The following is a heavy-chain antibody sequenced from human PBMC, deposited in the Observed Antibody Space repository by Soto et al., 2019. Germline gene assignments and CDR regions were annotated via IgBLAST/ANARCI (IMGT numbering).Heavy chain of an antibody. Sequence: GGSLRLSCAASGFTVSSNYMSWVRQAPGKGLEWVSVIYSGGSTYYADSVKGRFTISRDNSKNTLYLQMNSLRAEDTAVYYCARGGAMVTGFGVYYYYGMDVWGQGTTVTVSS. CDR2: IYSGGST. CDR3: ARGGAMVTGFGVYYYYGMDV. J-gene: IGHJ6*02. V-gene: IGHV3-53*01. D-gene: IGHD5-18*01. CDR1: GFTVSSNY.